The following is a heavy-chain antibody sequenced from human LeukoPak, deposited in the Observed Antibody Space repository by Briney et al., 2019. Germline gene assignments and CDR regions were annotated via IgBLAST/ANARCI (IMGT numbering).Heavy chain of an antibody. CDR1: GYAFKSYG. Sequence: ASVKVSCKASGYAFKSYGLSWVRQAPGQGLEWMGIINPSGGSTSYAQKFQGRVTMTRDMSTSTVYMELSSLRSEDTAVYYCARDVGYEPSPWFDPWGQGTLVTVSS. V-gene: IGHV1-46*02. CDR3: ARDVGYEPSPWFDP. J-gene: IGHJ5*02. CDR2: INPSGGST. D-gene: IGHD3-3*01.